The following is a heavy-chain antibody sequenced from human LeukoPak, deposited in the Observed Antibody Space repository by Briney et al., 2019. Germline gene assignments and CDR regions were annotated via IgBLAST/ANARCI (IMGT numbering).Heavy chain of an antibody. Sequence: SETLSLTCTVSGGSISSSSYYWGWIRQPPGKGLEWIGSIYYSGSTYYNPSLKSRVTISVDTSKNQFSLKLSSVTAADTAVYYCARSRGYYGSGSYDYWGQGTLVTVSS. D-gene: IGHD3-10*01. CDR2: IYYSGST. CDR1: GGSISSSSYY. J-gene: IGHJ4*02. CDR3: ARSRGYYGSGSYDY. V-gene: IGHV4-39*07.